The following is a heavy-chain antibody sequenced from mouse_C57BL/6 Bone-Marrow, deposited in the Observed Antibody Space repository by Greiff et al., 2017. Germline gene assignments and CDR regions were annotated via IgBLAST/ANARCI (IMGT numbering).Heavy chain of an antibody. CDR1: GYTFTSYW. V-gene: IGHV1-69*01. J-gene: IGHJ3*01. CDR3: ARRGYEGFAY. D-gene: IGHD2-2*01. CDR2: IDPSDSYT. Sequence: VQLQQPGAELVMPGASVKLSCKASGYTFTSYWMHWVKQRPGQGLEWIGEIDPSDSYTNYNQKFKGKSTLTVDKSSSTAYMQLSSLTSEDSAVYYCARRGYEGFAYWGQGTLVTVSA.